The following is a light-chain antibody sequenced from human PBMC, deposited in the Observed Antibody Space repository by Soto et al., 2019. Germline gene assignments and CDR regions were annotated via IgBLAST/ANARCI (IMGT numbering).Light chain of an antibody. J-gene: IGLJ1*01. CDR3: TPYIRSSTLDYV. CDR2: EVS. V-gene: IGLV2-14*01. Sequence: QSLLTQPASVSGSPGQSITISCTGTSSDVGGYNYVSWYQQYPGKAPKLMIYEVSNRPSGVSNRFSGSKSGNTASLTISGLQAEDEADYYCTPYIRSSTLDYVFGTGTKVTVL. CDR1: SSDVGGYNY.